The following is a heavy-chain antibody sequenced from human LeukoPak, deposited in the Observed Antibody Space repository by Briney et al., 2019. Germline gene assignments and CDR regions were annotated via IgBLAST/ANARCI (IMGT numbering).Heavy chain of an antibody. CDR2: INHSGST. Sequence: SSETLSLTCAVYGGSFSGYYWSWIRQPPGKGLEWIGEINHSGSTNYNPSLKSRVTISVDTSKNQFSLKLSSVTAADTAVYYCARVYYDFWSGHNWFDPWGQGTLVTVSS. J-gene: IGHJ5*02. D-gene: IGHD3-3*01. CDR3: ARVYYDFWSGHNWFDP. CDR1: GGSFSGYY. V-gene: IGHV4-34*01.